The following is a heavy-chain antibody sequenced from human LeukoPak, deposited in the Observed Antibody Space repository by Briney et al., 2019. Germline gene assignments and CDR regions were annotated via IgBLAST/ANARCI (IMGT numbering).Heavy chain of an antibody. CDR3: AREEVRRAVAGYFDN. Sequence: VASVKVSCKASGYTFTSYGISWVRQAPGQGLEWMGWISGYNGNTNYVQKLQGRVTMTTDTSTSTVYMELRSLRSDDTAVYYCAREEVRRAVAGYFDNWGQGTLVTVSS. D-gene: IGHD6-19*01. J-gene: IGHJ4*02. CDR2: ISGYNGNT. V-gene: IGHV1-18*01. CDR1: GYTFTSYG.